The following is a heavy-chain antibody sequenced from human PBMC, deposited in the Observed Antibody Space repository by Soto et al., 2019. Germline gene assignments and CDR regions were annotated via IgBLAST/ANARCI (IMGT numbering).Heavy chain of an antibody. V-gene: IGHV1-18*01. D-gene: IGHD3-9*01. J-gene: IGHJ1*01. CDR3: ARGRGPWAMTGIEYFQY. CDR2: IAPHNADI. Sequence: QVQLVQSAAEVRKPGASAKVSCKTSGYTFSIYEITWVRQAPGQGLEWMGWIAPHNADIKIAQKYQCRVTMTADTSTSTAYMDLRSLTSDYTAVYFCARGRGPWAMTGIEYFQYWGQGTLVTVSS. CDR1: GYTFSIYE.